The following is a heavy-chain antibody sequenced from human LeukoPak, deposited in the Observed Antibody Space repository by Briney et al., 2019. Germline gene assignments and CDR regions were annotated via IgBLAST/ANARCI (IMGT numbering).Heavy chain of an antibody. CDR3: ARGHTPYSGSYYAGGRDY. J-gene: IGHJ4*02. V-gene: IGHV1-46*01. Sequence: ASVKVSCKASGYTFTSYYMHWVRQAPGQGLEWMGIINPSGGSTSYAQKFQGRVTMTRDTSTSTVYMELSSLRSEDMAVYYCARGHTPYSGSYYAGGRDYWGQGTLVTVSS. CDR1: GYTFTSYY. D-gene: IGHD1-26*01. CDR2: INPSGGST.